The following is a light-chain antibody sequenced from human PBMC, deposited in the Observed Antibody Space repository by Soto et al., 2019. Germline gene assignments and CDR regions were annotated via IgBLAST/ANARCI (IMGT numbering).Light chain of an antibody. CDR1: QSVSSN. V-gene: IGKV3-15*01. J-gene: IGKJ5*01. CDR2: GAS. CDR3: KHYDNWPIT. Sequence: EIVMTQSPATLSVSPGERATLSCRASQSVSSNLAWYQQKPGQAPRLLIYGASTRATGFPARFSGSRSGTEFTLTISSLQSEDFAIYYCKHYDNWPITFGQGTRLEIK.